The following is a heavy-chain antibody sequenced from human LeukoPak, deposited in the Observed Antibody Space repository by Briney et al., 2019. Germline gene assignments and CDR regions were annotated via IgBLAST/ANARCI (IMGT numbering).Heavy chain of an antibody. Sequence: PSETLSLTCTVSGGSITSHYWSWIRQPPGKGPEWIAYISYSGSTDYNPSLKSRVTVSVDTSKNQFSLKLSSVTAADTAVYYCARGRGTMVRGVRARTYFDYWGQGTLVTVSS. CDR3: ARGRGTMVRGVRARTYFDY. CDR1: GGSITSHY. D-gene: IGHD3-10*01. V-gene: IGHV4-59*11. J-gene: IGHJ4*02. CDR2: ISYSGST.